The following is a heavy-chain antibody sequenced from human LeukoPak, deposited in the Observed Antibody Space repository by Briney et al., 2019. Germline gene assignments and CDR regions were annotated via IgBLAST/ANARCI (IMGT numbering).Heavy chain of an antibody. J-gene: IGHJ4*02. CDR1: GFTFSSYS. D-gene: IGHD1-26*01. V-gene: IGHV3-21*01. CDR3: ARELVGATTRYFDY. CDR2: ISSSSSYI. Sequence: GGSLRLSCAASGFTFSSYSMNWVRQAPGKGLEWVSSISSSSSYIYYADSVKGRFTISTDNAKNSLYLQMNSLRAEDTAVYYCARELVGATTRYFDYWGQGTLVTVSS.